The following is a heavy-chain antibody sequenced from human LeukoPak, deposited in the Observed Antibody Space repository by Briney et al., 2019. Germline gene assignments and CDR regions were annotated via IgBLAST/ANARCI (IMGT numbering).Heavy chain of an antibody. CDR2: ISGSSSTI. CDR3: ARALWFGETFPAY. D-gene: IGHD3-10*01. V-gene: IGHV3-48*01. CDR1: GLTISSYS. J-gene: IGHJ4*02. Sequence: PGGSLRLSCAASGLTISSYSMNWVRQAPGKGLQRVSYISGSSSTIYYADSVKGRFTISRDNAKNSLYLQMNNLRAEDTAVYYCARALWFGETFPAYWGQGTLVTVSS.